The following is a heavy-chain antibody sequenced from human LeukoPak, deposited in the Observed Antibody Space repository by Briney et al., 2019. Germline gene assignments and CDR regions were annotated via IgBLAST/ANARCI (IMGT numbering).Heavy chain of an antibody. J-gene: IGHJ4*02. CDR2: IYYSGST. D-gene: IGHD4-17*01. CDR1: GGSISSSSYY. Sequence: PSETLSLTCTVSGGSISSSSYYWGWFRQPPGKGLEWIGSIYYSGSTYYNPSLKSRVTISVDTSKNQFSLKLSSVTAADTAVYYCARHARTTVTPFDYWGQGTLVTVSS. V-gene: IGHV4-39*01. CDR3: ARHARTTVTPFDY.